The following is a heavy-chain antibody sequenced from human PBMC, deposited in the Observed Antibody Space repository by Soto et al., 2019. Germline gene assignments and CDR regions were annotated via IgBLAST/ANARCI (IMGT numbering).Heavy chain of an antibody. CDR3: VRHVES. D-gene: IGHD3-10*02. CDR1: GFTFSSSW. Sequence: EVHLVESGGGLVQPGGSLRLSCEASGFTFSSSWMSWVRQTPRKGLEWVANINQDESHKDYVDSVRGRFTISRDNDQNSLYLQMNSLRDEDTAVYYCVRHVESWGQGILVIVSS. V-gene: IGHV3-7*04. J-gene: IGHJ4*02. CDR2: INQDESHK.